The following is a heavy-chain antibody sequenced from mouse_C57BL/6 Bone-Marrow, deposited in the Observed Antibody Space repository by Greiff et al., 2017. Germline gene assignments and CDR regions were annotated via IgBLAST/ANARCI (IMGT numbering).Heavy chain of an antibody. Sequence: VQLKQSGAELVRPGSSVKMSCKTSGYTFTSYGINWVKQRPGQGLEWIGYNYIGNGYTEYNEKFKGKATLTSDKSSSTAYMQLSSLTSEDSAVYYCASTTVVPSDYWGQGTTLTVSS. D-gene: IGHD1-1*01. V-gene: IGHV1-58*01. J-gene: IGHJ2*01. CDR3: ASTTVVPSDY. CDR1: GYTFTSYG. CDR2: NYIGNGYT.